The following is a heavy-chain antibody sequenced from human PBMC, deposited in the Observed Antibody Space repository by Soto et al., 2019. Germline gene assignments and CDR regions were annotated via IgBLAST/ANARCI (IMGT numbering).Heavy chain of an antibody. CDR3: ARVDDNCGYYYAFDS. J-gene: IGHJ4*02. CDR1: VFTFSNYD. CDR2: ISYRXRTI. V-gene: IGHV3-48*03. D-gene: IGHD3-22*01. Sequence: PGGSLRLSCEDSVFTFSNYDMNWVRHAPGNGLEWVSPISYRXRTIYYGDSVKGSFTISRDSAKKSLFMQMNSLRAEDTDLYYCARVDDNCGYYYAFDSWGQGTPVTVSS.